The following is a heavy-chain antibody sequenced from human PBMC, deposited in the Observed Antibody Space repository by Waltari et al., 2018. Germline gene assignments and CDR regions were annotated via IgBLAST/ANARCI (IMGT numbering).Heavy chain of an antibody. CDR1: GGSISSYY. V-gene: IGHV4-59*08. CDR3: ARSSDYYDSSGDYYYMDV. Sequence: QVQLQESGPGLVKPSETLSLTCTVSGGSISSYYWSWIRQPPGKGLEWIGYIYYSGSTNYNPSLKSRVTISVDTSKNQFSLKLSSVTAADTAVYYCARSSDYYDSSGDYYYMDVWGKGTTVTISS. CDR2: IYYSGST. J-gene: IGHJ6*03. D-gene: IGHD3-22*01.